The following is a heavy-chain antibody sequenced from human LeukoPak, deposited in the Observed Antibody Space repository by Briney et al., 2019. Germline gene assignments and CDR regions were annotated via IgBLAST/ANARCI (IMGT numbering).Heavy chain of an antibody. CDR3: ARGRSSSWYLYYYYMDV. D-gene: IGHD6-13*01. V-gene: IGHV4-34*01. J-gene: IGHJ6*03. Sequence: KPSETLSLTCAVYGGSFSGYYWSWIRQPPGKGLEWIGEINHSGSTNYNPSLKSRVTISVDTSKNQFSLKLSSVTAADTAVYYCARGRSSSWYLYYYYMDVWGEGTTVTVSS. CDR2: INHSGST. CDR1: GGSFSGYY.